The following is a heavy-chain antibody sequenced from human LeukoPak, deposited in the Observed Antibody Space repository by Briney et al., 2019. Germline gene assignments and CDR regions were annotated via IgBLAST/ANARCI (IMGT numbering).Heavy chain of an antibody. J-gene: IGHJ6*02. CDR1: GFTFSSSA. V-gene: IGHV3-23*01. CDR2: ISNNGGYT. D-gene: IGHD1-1*01. Sequence: GGSLRLSCAASGFTFSSSAMSWVRQAPGKGLEWVSAISNNGGYTYYADSVQGRFTISRDNSKNTLYLQMNSLRAEDTAVYYCAKFGNAVPTYYYYGMDVWGQGTTVTVSS. CDR3: AKFGNAVPTYYYYGMDV.